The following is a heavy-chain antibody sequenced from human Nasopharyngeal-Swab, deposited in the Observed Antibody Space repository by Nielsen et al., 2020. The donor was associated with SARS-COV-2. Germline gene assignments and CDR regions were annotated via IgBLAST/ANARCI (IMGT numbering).Heavy chain of an antibody. J-gene: IGHJ4*02. Sequence: GESLKISCKGSGYSFTSYWISWVRQMPGKGLEWMGRIDPSDSYTNYSPSFRGHVTISADKSISTAYLQWSSLKASDTAMYYCARSTTMIVVDVFDYWGQGTLVTVSS. CDR2: IDPSDSYT. D-gene: IGHD3-22*01. V-gene: IGHV5-10-1*01. CDR1: GYSFTSYW. CDR3: ARSTTMIVVDVFDY.